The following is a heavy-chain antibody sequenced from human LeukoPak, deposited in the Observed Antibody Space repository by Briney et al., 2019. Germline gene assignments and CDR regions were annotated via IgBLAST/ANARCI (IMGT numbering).Heavy chain of an antibody. D-gene: IGHD1-14*01. CDR2: ISSSGSTI. CDR1: GFTFSSYE. CDR3: AKDIGPTGDAFHI. V-gene: IGHV3-48*03. Sequence: PGGSLRLSCAASGFTFSSYEMNWVRQAPGKGLEWVSYISSSGSTIYYADSVKGRFTISRDNAKNSLYLQLNSLRPEDMAFYYCAKDIGPTGDAFHIWGQGTVVTVSS. J-gene: IGHJ3*02.